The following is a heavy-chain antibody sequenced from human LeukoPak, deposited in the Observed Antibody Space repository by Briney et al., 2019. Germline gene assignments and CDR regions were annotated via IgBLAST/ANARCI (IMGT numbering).Heavy chain of an antibody. J-gene: IGHJ3*02. D-gene: IGHD5-18*01. CDR3: ARDRRRGYSYGYGAGAFDI. CDR1: GFTFSSYS. CDR2: ISSSSSYI. V-gene: IGHV3-21*01. Sequence: PGGSLRLSCAASGFTFSSYSMNWVRQAPGKGLEWVSSISSSSSYIYYADSVKGRFTISRDNAKNSLYLQMNSLRAGDTAVYYCARDRRRGYSYGYGAGAFDIWGQGTMVTVSS.